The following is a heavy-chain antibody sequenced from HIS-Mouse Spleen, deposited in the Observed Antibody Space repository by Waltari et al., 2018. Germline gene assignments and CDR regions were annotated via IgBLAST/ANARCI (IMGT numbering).Heavy chain of an antibody. J-gene: IGHJ3*02. V-gene: IGHV3-74*01. CDR2: INSDGSST. CDR1: GLTLGTYW. D-gene: IGHD1-1*01. Sequence: EVKLVESGGGLVQPGGSLKHCCAASGLTLGTYWMHWVRQAPGKWLVWVSRINSDGSSTSYADSVKGRFTISRDNAKNTLYLQMNSLRAEDTAVYYCARDLELDAFDIWCQGTMVTVSS. CDR3: ARDLELDAFDI.